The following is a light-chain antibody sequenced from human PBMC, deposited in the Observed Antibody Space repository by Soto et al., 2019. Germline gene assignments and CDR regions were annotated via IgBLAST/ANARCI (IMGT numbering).Light chain of an antibody. CDR3: QQYDNSPLT. CDR1: QSVSSSY. V-gene: IGKV3-20*01. Sequence: EIVLTQSPGTLSLSPGERATLSCRASQSVSSSYVAWYQQKPGQAPRLLIYGASSRATGIPDRFSGSGSGTDFTLTISRLEPEDFAVYYCQQYDNSPLTFGGGTKVEIK. CDR2: GAS. J-gene: IGKJ4*01.